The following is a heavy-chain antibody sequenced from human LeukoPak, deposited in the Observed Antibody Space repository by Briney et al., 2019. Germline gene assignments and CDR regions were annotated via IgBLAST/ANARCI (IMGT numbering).Heavy chain of an antibody. V-gene: IGHV3-7*03. CDR2: IKEDGTRK. CDR3: AKEIFSGLLYIDY. J-gene: IGHJ4*02. D-gene: IGHD5-12*01. Sequence: GGSLRLSCVASGFTVDTYWMSWVRQAPGKGLDWVAHIKEDGTRKYYVDSVRGRFTISSDNSKNTVYLQMNSLRPEDMAVYYCAKEIFSGLLYIDYWGQGTLVTVSS. CDR1: GFTVDTYW.